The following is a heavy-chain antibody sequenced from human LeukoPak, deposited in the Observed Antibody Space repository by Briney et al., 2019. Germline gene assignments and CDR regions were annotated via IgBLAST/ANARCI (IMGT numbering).Heavy chain of an antibody. D-gene: IGHD3-10*01. J-gene: IGHJ4*02. CDR3: ATYLFRGDTHYFDY. CDR1: GGSISSYY. CDR2: IYYSGST. Sequence: PSETLSLTCTVSGGSISSYYWGWIRQPPGKGLEWIANIYYSGSTNYNPSLKSRVTISVDTSKNQFSLKLSSVTAADTAVYYCATYLFRGDTHYFDYWGQGILVTVSS. V-gene: IGHV4-59*01.